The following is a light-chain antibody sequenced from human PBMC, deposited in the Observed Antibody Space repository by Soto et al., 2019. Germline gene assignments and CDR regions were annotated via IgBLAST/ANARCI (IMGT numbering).Light chain of an antibody. V-gene: IGLV2-23*02. CDR1: SSDVGSYNL. Sequence: QSALTQPASVSGSPGQSITISWTGTSSDVGSYNLVSWYQHLPGKAPKLMIFEVTKRPSGVSTRFSGSKSGNTASLTISGLQAEDEADYYCSSYAGSSIFVVFGGGTKLTVL. J-gene: IGLJ2*01. CDR2: EVT. CDR3: SSYAGSSIFVV.